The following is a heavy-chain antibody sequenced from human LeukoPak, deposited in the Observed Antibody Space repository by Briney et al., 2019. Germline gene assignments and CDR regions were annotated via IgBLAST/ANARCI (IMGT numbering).Heavy chain of an antibody. D-gene: IGHD2-2*02. CDR3: ARVQNRCSSTSCYTSWWFDP. CDR2: IYYSGST. J-gene: IGHJ5*02. V-gene: IGHV4-30-4*08. CDR1: GGSISSGDYY. Sequence: TSQTLSLTCTVSGGSISSGDYYWSWIRQPPGKGLEWIGYIYYSGSTYYNPSLKSRVTISVDTSKNQFSLKLSSVTAADTAVYYCARVQNRCSSTSCYTSWWFDPWGQGTLVTVSS.